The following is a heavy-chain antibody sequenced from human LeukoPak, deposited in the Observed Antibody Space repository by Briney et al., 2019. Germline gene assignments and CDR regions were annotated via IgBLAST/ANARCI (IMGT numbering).Heavy chain of an antibody. Sequence: PGGSLRLSCAASGFTFSSYGMHWVRQAPGKGLEWVAVISYDGSNKYYADSVKGRFTISRDNSKNTLYLQMNSLRAEDTAVYYCAKDQIVVVVAATPYYYYGMDVWGQGTTVTVS. CDR2: ISYDGSNK. CDR3: AKDQIVVVVAATPYYYYGMDV. CDR1: GFTFSSYG. V-gene: IGHV3-30*18. J-gene: IGHJ6*02. D-gene: IGHD2-15*01.